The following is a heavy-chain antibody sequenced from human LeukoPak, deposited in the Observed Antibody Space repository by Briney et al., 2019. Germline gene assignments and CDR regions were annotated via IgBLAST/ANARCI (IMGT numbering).Heavy chain of an antibody. CDR3: ARDLPSPGWFDP. Sequence: PSETLSPTCTVSGYSISSGYYWGWIRQPPGKGLEWIGSIYHSGSTYYNPSLKSRVTISVDTSKNQFSLKLSSVTAADTAVYYCARDLPSPGWFDPWGQGTLVTVSS. V-gene: IGHV4-38-2*02. CDR2: IYHSGST. J-gene: IGHJ5*02. CDR1: GYSISSGYY.